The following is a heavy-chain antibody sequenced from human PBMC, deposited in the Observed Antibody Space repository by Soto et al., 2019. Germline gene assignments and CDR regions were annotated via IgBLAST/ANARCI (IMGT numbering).Heavy chain of an antibody. CDR2: IYYSGGT. CDR3: ARVGIVATLLDYYYYYYMDV. J-gene: IGHJ6*03. Sequence: SETLSLTCTVSGGSISSYYWSWIRQPPGKGLEWIGYIYYSGGTNYNPSLKSRVTISVDTSKNQFSLKLSSVTAADTAVYYCARVGIVATLLDYYYYYYMDVWGKGTTVTVSS. D-gene: IGHD5-12*01. V-gene: IGHV4-59*01. CDR1: GGSISSYY.